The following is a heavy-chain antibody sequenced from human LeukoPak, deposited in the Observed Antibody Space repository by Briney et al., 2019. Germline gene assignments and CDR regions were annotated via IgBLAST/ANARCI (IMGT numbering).Heavy chain of an antibody. V-gene: IGHV4-39*01. CDR1: GGSISSSSHS. Sequence: SETLSLTCTVSGGSISSSSHSWGWIRQPPGKGLEWTGSIYYTGRTYYNPSLKSRVTISVDTSKNQFSLKLSSVTAADTAVYYCAQSLGSSIWIGNWFDPWGQGTLATVSS. D-gene: IGHD6-13*01. J-gene: IGHJ5*02. CDR3: AQSLGSSIWIGNWFDP. CDR2: IYYTGRT.